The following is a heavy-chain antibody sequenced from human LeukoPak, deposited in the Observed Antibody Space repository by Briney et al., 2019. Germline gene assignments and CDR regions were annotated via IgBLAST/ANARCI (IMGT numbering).Heavy chain of an antibody. CDR2: IHYSGNT. D-gene: IGHD2-21*02. CDR1: GGSSRSGDYF. J-gene: IGHJ4*02. CDR3: ASTVVVTAQIDY. V-gene: IGHV4-30-4*01. Sequence: PSETLSLTCAVSGGSSRSGDYFWSWIRQPPGKGLEWIGHIHYSGNTYYNPSLKSRVSISVDTSKSQFSLKLSSVTAADTAVYYCASTVVVTAQIDYWGQGTLVTVSS.